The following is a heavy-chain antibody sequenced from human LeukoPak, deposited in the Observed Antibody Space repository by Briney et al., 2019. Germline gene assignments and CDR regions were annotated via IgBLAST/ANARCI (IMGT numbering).Heavy chain of an antibody. J-gene: IGHJ4*02. Sequence: PGGSLRLSCAASGFTFSSYSMNWVRQAPGKGLEWVANIKQDGSEKNYVDSVKGRFTISRDNAKSSLFLQMNSLRAEDTAVYYCSRDWSDTYWGQGTLVTVSS. CDR1: GFTFSSYS. V-gene: IGHV3-7*01. CDR2: IKQDGSEK. D-gene: IGHD3-22*01. CDR3: SRDWSDTY.